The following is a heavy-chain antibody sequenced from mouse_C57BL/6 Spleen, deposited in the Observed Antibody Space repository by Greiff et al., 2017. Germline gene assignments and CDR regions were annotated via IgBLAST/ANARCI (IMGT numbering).Heavy chain of an antibody. J-gene: IGHJ4*01. CDR1: GYTFTSYW. Sequence: QVQLQQPGAELVKPGASVKMSCKASGYTFTSYWITWVKQRPGQGLAWIGDIYPGSGSTNYNEKFKSKATLTVDTSSSTAYMQLSSLTSEDSAVYYCAYYGSSYGYAMDYWGQGTSVTVSS. D-gene: IGHD1-1*01. V-gene: IGHV1-55*01. CDR2: IYPGSGST. CDR3: AYYGSSYGYAMDY.